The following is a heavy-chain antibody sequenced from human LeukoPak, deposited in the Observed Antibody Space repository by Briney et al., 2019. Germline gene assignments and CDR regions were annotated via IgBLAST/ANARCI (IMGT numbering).Heavy chain of an antibody. J-gene: IGHJ4*02. V-gene: IGHV1-2*02. Sequence: ASVKVSCKASGGTFSSYAISWVRQAPGQGLEWMGWISPNSGGTKIAQKFQGRVSMTRDTSISTAYMVLYSLRSDDTAVYYCARVVDTAMAIYFDSWGQGTLVTVSS. D-gene: IGHD5-18*01. CDR2: ISPNSGGT. CDR3: ARVVDTAMAIYFDS. CDR1: GGTFSSYA.